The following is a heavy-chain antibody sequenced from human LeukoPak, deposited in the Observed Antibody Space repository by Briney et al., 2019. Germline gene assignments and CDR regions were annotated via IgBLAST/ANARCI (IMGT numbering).Heavy chain of an antibody. V-gene: IGHV3-7*01. CDR3: ARSGLFRLFQH. Sequence: GGSLRLSCAASGFTFSSYWMSWVRQAPRKGLEWVANIKQDGSEKYYVDSVKGRFTISRDNAKNSLYLQMNSLRAEDTAVYYCARSGLFRLFQHWGKGTLVTVSS. CDR1: GFTFSSYW. CDR2: IKQDGSEK. J-gene: IGHJ1*01.